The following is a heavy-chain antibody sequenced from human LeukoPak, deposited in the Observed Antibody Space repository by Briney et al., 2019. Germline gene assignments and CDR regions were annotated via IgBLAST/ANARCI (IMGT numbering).Heavy chain of an antibody. CDR2: IYYSEST. CDR3: ASWHPRGPAANWGAFDI. CDR1: GGSISSGDYY. V-gene: IGHV4-30-4*01. Sequence: SQTLSLTCTVSGGSISSGDYYWSWIRQPPGKGLEWIGYIYYSESTYYNPSLKSRVTISVDMSKNQFSLKLSSVTAADTAVYYCASWHPRGPAANWGAFDIWGQGTMVTVSS. J-gene: IGHJ3*02. D-gene: IGHD2-2*01.